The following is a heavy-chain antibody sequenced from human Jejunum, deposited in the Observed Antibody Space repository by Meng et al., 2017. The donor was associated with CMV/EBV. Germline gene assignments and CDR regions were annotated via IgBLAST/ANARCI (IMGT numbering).Heavy chain of an antibody. CDR3: AKGFTTFGLVIPFLYYGMDV. CDR1: YA. Sequence: YAMSLVRQSPGKGLEWLSVIYSTGTSVFYADSVKGRFTISRDNSKNTLYLQMNSLRGEDTAVYYCAKGFTTFGLVIPFLYYGMDVWGQGTTVTVSS. CDR2: IYSTGTSV. V-gene: IGHV3-23*03. D-gene: IGHD3/OR15-3a*01. J-gene: IGHJ6*02.